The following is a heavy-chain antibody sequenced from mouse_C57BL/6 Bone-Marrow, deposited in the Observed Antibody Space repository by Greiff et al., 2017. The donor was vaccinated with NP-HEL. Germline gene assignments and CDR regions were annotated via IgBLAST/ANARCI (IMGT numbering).Heavy chain of an antibody. V-gene: IGHV5-9-1*02. D-gene: IGHD4-1*01. CDR1: GFTFSSYA. CDR2: ISSGGDYT. J-gene: IGHJ3*01. Sequence: EVMLVESGEGLVKPGGSLKLSCAASGFTFSSYAMSWVRQTPEKRLEWVAYISSGGDYTYYADTVKGRFTISRDNARNTLYLQMSSLKSEDTAMYYCTRKGKLGTWFAYWGQGTLVTVSA. CDR3: TRKGKLGTWFAY.